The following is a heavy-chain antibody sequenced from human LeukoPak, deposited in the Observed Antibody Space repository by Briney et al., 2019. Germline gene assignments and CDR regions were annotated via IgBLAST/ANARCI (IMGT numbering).Heavy chain of an antibody. V-gene: IGHV3-23*01. J-gene: IGHJ6*02. CDR1: GFTFTDYS. CDR2: LGRSGENR. D-gene: IGHD2-2*01. Sequence: GGSLRLSCAASGFTFTDYSMSWVRQAPGKGLEWVSGLGRSGENRYYATSVRGRFSISRDNSKDTVYLQMNGLRAEDTAIYYCVKDRPCETCMPMDAWGQGTTVTVSS. CDR3: VKDRPCETCMPMDA.